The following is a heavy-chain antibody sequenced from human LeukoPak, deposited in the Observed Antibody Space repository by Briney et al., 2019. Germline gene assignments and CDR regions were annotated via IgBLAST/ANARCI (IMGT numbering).Heavy chain of an antibody. CDR1: GYTFTSYD. D-gene: IGHD3-10*01. V-gene: IGHV1-8*03. CDR3: ARAEGRRSGTTYYYYYYMDV. CDR2: MNPNSGNT. Sequence: ASVKVSCKASGYTFTSYDINWVRQATGQGLEWMGWMNPNSGNTGYAQKFQGRVTITRNTSISTAYMELSSLRSEDTAVYYCARAEGRRSGTTYYYYYYMDVWGKGTTVTVSS. J-gene: IGHJ6*03.